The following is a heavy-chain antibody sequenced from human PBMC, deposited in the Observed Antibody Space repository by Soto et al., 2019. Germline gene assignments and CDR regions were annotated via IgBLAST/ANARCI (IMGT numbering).Heavy chain of an antibody. D-gene: IGHD2-8*01. CDR2: ISGYNGDT. J-gene: IGHJ6*02. CDR1: GYTFSRYC. V-gene: IGHV1-18*04. Sequence: ASVKASCQASGYTFSRYCISGARQAPGQGHEWRGWISGYNGDTNYAQKFQDRVSMTLDTSTGTAYMELRSLTSDDTAIYYCAKNGQPPYYYYGLDVWGQGT. CDR3: AKNGQPPYYYYGLDV.